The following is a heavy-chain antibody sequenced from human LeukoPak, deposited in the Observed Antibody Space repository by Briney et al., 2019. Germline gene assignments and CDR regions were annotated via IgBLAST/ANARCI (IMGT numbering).Heavy chain of an antibody. CDR1: GFTFRNAW. J-gene: IGHJ4*02. V-gene: IGHV3-15*01. Sequence: GGSLRLSCAASGFTFRNAWMSWVRQAPGEGLEWVDRIKSKTDGGTTDYAAPVKGRFTISRDDSKNTLYLQMSSLKTEDTAVYYCTTTPTAAGLFDYWGQGTLVTVSS. D-gene: IGHD6-13*01. CDR3: TTTPTAAGLFDY. CDR2: IKSKTDGGTT.